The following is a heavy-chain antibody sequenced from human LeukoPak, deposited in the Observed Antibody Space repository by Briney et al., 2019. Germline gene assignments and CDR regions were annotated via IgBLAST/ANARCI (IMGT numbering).Heavy chain of an antibody. V-gene: IGHV1-8*01. CDR2: MNPNSGNT. D-gene: IGHD3-3*01. J-gene: IGHJ3*02. Sequence: ASVKVSCKASGYTFTSYDINWVRQATGQGLEWMGWMNPNSGNTGYAQKLQGRVTMTRNTSMSTAYMELSSLRSEDTAVYYCASTDTYYDFWSGYSAFDIWGQGTMVTVSS. CDR1: GYTFTSYD. CDR3: ASTDTYYDFWSGYSAFDI.